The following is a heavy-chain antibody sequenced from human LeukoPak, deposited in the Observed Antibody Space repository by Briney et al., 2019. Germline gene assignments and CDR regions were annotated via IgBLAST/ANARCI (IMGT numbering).Heavy chain of an antibody. D-gene: IGHD3-10*01. CDR3: TKDFSGSYET. J-gene: IGHJ5*02. Sequence: GGSLRLSCATSGFTFDDYAFHWVRQVPGKGLEWVSLISRDGGTTSYGDSVKGRFTISRDNSKNSLYMQMNSLKTEDSALYYCTKDFSGSYETWGQGTLVTVSP. CDR2: ISRDGGTT. CDR1: GFTFDDYA. V-gene: IGHV3-43*02.